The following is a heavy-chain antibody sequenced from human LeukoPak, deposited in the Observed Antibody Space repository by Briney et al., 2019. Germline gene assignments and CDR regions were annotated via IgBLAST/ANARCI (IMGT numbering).Heavy chain of an antibody. V-gene: IGHV3-30-3*01. J-gene: IGHJ4*02. CDR2: ISYDESNK. CDR1: GFTFSSYT. Sequence: GRSLRLSCAASGFTFSSYTMHWVRQAPGKGLQWAAVISYDESNKYYADSVKGRFTISRDNSKNTVYLQMNSLRAEDTALYYCARSSVSGSHWYFDYWGQGTLVTVSS. D-gene: IGHD1-26*01. CDR3: ARSSVSGSHWYFDY.